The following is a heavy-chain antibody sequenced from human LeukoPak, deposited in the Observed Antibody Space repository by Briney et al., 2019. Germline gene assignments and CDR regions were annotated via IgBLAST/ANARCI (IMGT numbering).Heavy chain of an antibody. CDR3: TKDQIGYNKAGDY. CDR1: GFTFRSCA. Sequence: GGSLRLSCAASGFTFRSCAMDWVRQAPGKGLEWVSTISGSGINTYYADSVKGRFTISRDNSKNTVYLEMNSPRAEDTALYYCTKDQIGYNKAGDYWGQGTLVTVSS. CDR2: ISGSGINT. J-gene: IGHJ4*02. D-gene: IGHD5-24*01. V-gene: IGHV3-23*01.